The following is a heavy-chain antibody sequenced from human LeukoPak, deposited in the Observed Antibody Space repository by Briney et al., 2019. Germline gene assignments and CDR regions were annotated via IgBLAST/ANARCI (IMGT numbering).Heavy chain of an antibody. J-gene: IGHJ5*02. D-gene: IGHD6-6*01. CDR2: INHSGST. V-gene: IGHV4-34*01. CDR1: GGSFSGYY. CDR3: ARHANSRIAARPRWFDP. Sequence: SETLSLTCAVYGGSFSGYYWSWIRQPPGKGLEWIGEINHSGSTNYNPSLKSRVTISVDTSKNQFSLKLSSVTAADTAVYYCARHANSRIAARPRWFDPWGQGTLVTVSS.